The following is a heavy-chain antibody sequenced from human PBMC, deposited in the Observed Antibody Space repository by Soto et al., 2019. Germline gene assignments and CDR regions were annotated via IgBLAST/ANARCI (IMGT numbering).Heavy chain of an antibody. Sequence: PGESLRLSCAASGFTFSNYWMSWVRQAPGKGLEWVANIKPDGSDKYYVDSVKGRFTISRDNARNSLYLQMNTLRAEDTAVYYCARDQTPIWFDPWGQGTLVTVSS. V-gene: IGHV3-7*03. D-gene: IGHD2-15*01. CDR2: IKPDGSDK. CDR3: ARDQTPIWFDP. J-gene: IGHJ5*02. CDR1: GFTFSNYW.